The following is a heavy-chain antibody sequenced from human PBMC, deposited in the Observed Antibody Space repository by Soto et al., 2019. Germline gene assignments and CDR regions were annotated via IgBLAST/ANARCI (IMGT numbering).Heavy chain of an antibody. CDR1: GGTFSSYA. J-gene: IGHJ6*02. V-gene: IGHV1-69*06. CDR2: IIPIFGTA. Sequence: QVQLVQSGAEVKKPGSSVKVSCKASGGTFSSYAISWVRQAPGQGLEWMGGIIPIFGTANYAQKFQGRVTITADKSTSTAYMELSSLRSEDTAVYYCARGSSVYYYYSYYYGMDVWGQGTTVNVSS. D-gene: IGHD3-22*01. CDR3: ARGSSVYYYYSYYYGMDV.